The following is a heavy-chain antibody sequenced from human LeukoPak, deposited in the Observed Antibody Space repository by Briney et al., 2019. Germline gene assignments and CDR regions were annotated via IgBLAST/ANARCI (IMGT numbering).Heavy chain of an antibody. D-gene: IGHD6-19*01. CDR3: ATGPGIAVAGHFDY. Sequence: ASVKVSCKASGYTFTSYDINWVRQATGQGLEWMGWMNPNSGNTGYAQKFQGRVTMTEDTSTDTAYMELSSLRSEDTAVYYCATGPGIAVAGHFDYWGQGTLVTVSS. CDR1: GYTFTSYD. J-gene: IGHJ4*02. V-gene: IGHV1-8*01. CDR2: MNPNSGNT.